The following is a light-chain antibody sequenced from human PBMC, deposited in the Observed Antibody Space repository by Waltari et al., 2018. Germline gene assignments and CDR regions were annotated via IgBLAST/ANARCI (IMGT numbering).Light chain of an antibody. CDR2: KVS. J-gene: IGKJ2*01. CDR1: QSLVRSDGNTY. V-gene: IGKV2-30*02. CDR3: MQGTHWPYT. Sequence: DVVMTQSPLSLPVTLGQPASISCKSSQSLVRSDGNTYLQWFQQRPGQSPRRLIYKVSTRESGVPDRFSGSGSGTDFTRKISRVEAEDVGVYYCMQGTHWPYTFGQGTKLDIK.